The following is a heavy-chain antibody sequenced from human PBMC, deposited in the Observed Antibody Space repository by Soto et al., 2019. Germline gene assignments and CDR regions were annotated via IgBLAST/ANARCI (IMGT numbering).Heavy chain of an antibody. CDR2: INPNSGGT. J-gene: IGHJ6*02. V-gene: IGHV1-2*02. Sequence: GASVKVSCKASGYTFTGYYMHWVRQAPGQGLEWMGWINPNSGGTNYAQKFQGGVTMTRDTSISTAYMELSRLRSDDTAVYYCARVNTIFGVVIPYYYGMDVWGQGTTVTVSS. CDR3: ARVNTIFGVVIPYYYGMDV. CDR1: GYTFTGYY. D-gene: IGHD3-3*01.